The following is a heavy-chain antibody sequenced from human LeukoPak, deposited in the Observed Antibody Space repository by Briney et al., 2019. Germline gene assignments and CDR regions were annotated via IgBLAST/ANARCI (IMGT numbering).Heavy chain of an antibody. Sequence: PGGSLRLSCAASGSTFSSYAMNWVRQAPGKGLEWVSFISGSGSSTHYADSVKGRFTISRDNSNNTLYLQINSLRADDTAAYYCAKGAQYDFWSGYTLEYFDVWGKGTLVTVSS. CDR1: GSTFSSYA. V-gene: IGHV3-23*01. CDR3: AKGAQYDFWSGYTLEYFDV. J-gene: IGHJ4*02. D-gene: IGHD3-3*01. CDR2: ISGSGSST.